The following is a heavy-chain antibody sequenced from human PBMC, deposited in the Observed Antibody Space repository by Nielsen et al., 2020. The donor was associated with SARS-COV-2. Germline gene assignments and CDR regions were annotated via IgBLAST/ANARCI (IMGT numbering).Heavy chain of an antibody. CDR3: ARDYGGPRGAAFDI. V-gene: IGHV4-31*03. CDR2: IYYSGST. Sequence: SETLSLTCTVSGGSISSGGYYWSWIRQHPGKGLEWIGYIYYSGSTYYNPSLKSRVTISVDTSKNQFSLKLSSVTAADTAVYYCARDYGGPRGAAFDIWGQGTRVTVSS. D-gene: IGHD4-23*01. J-gene: IGHJ3*02. CDR1: GGSISSGGYY.